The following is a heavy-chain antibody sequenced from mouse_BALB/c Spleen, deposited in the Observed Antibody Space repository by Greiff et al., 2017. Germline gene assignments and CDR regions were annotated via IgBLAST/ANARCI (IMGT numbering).Heavy chain of an antibody. CDR3: ASPNYD. J-gene: IGHJ3*01. CDR2: IYPGSGNT. CDR1: GYTFTDYY. V-gene: IGHV1-77*01. D-gene: IGHD2-4*01. Sequence: QVQLQQSGAELARPGASVKLSCKASGYTFTDYYINWVKQRTGQGLEWIGEIYPGSGNTYYNEKFKGKATLTADKSSSTAYMQLSSLTSEDSAVYFCASPNYDWGQGTLVTVSA.